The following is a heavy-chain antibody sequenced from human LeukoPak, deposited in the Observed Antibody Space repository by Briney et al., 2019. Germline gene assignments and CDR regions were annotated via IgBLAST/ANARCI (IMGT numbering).Heavy chain of an antibody. D-gene: IGHD5-24*01. CDR3: ASPMAWAHNRRDSDY. CDR1: GGSISSSSYY. J-gene: IGHJ4*02. CDR2: IYYSGSA. Sequence: PSETLSLTCTVPGGSISSSSYYWGWIRQPPGKGLEWIGSIYYSGSAYYNPSLKSRVSISVDTSKNQFSLKLRSVTAADTAVYYRASPMAWAHNRRDSDYWGLGTLVTVSS. V-gene: IGHV4-39*07.